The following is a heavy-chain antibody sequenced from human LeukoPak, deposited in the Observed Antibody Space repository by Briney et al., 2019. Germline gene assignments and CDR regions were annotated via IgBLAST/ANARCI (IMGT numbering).Heavy chain of an antibody. Sequence: EASVKVSCKASGYTFTSYAMHWVRQAPGQRLEWMGWINAGNGNTKYSQEFQGRVTITRDTSASTAYMELSSLRSEDMAVYYCARGRLVATITGYYYYMDVWGKGTTVIVSS. CDR3: ARGRLVATITGYYYYMDV. J-gene: IGHJ6*03. CDR1: GYTFTSYA. CDR2: INAGNGNT. D-gene: IGHD5-12*01. V-gene: IGHV1-3*03.